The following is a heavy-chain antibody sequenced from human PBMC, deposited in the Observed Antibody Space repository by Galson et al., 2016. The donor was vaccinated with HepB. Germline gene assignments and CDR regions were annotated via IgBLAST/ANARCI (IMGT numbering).Heavy chain of an antibody. CDR3: AKDPQWTTSSRGAFDV. Sequence: SLRLSCAASGFSFSIYAMSWVRQAPGKGLEWVSTITGRGTSTYYADSVEGRFTISRDNSKSTLYLQMNGPRAEDTAVYYCAKDPQWTTSSRGAFDVWGQGTMPTVFS. CDR1: GFSFSIYA. CDR2: ITGRGTST. D-gene: IGHD6-6*01. J-gene: IGHJ3*01. V-gene: IGHV3-23*01.